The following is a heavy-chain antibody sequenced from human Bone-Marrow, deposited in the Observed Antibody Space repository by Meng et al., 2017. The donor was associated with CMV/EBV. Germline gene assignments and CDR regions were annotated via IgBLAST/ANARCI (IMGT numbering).Heavy chain of an antibody. V-gene: IGHV3-7*01. J-gene: IGHJ4*02. Sequence: SLKISCAASGFTFSSYWMGWVRQAPGKGLEWVANIKQDGSEKYYVDSVKGRFTISRDNAKNSLYLQMNSLRAEDTAVYYRARDAYYYDSSGYPAEYDYWGQGTLVTVSS. D-gene: IGHD3-22*01. CDR2: IKQDGSEK. CDR1: GFTFSSYW. CDR3: ARDAYYYDSSGYPAEYDY.